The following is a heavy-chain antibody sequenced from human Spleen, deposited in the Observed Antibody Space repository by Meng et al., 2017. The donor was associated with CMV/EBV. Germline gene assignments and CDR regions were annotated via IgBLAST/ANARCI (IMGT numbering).Heavy chain of an antibody. J-gene: IGHJ3*02. Sequence: GESLKISCAASGFTVSSNYMSWVRQAPGKGLEWVSVIYSGGSTYYADSVKGRFTISRDNSKNTLYLQMNSLTADDTAMYYCARPGYYASSDYFWAFDIWGQGTMVTVSS. CDR1: GFTVSSNY. CDR2: IYSGGST. CDR3: ARPGYYASSDYFWAFDI. D-gene: IGHD3-22*01. V-gene: IGHV3-53*05.